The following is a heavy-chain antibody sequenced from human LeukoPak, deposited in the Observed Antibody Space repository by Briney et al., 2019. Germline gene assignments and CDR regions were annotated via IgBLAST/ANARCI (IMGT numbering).Heavy chain of an antibody. D-gene: IGHD3-9*01. CDR1: GYTFTSYG. Sequence: ASVKVSCKASGYTFTSYGISWVRQAPGQGLEWMGWISAYNGNTNYAQKLQGRVTMTTDTSTSTAYMELRSLRSDDTAVYYCARDDILTGYSPINDYWGQGTLVTVSS. CDR2: ISAYNGNT. J-gene: IGHJ4*02. V-gene: IGHV1-18*01. CDR3: ARDDILTGYSPINDY.